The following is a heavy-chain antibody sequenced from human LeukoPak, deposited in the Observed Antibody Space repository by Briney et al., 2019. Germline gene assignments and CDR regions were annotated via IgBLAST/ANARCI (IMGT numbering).Heavy chain of an antibody. CDR1: GFIFSGSA. V-gene: IGHV3-73*01. D-gene: IGHD3-9*01. Sequence: GSLRLSCAASGFIFSGSAMHWVRQASGKGLEWVGRVRSKVTGYATAYAASVQGRFTISRDDSKNTAYLQMNSLKTEDTAVYYCTRLIDDILTGYDSWGQGTLVTVSS. J-gene: IGHJ5*02. CDR3: TRLIDDILTGYDS. CDR2: VRSKVTGYAT.